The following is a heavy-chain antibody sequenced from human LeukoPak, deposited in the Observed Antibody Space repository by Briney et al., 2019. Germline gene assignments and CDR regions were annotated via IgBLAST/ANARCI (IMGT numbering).Heavy chain of an antibody. CDR2: IKQDGSEK. CDR3: ARSLFSGYSYGQEGSFDY. D-gene: IGHD5-18*01. V-gene: IGHV3-7*01. CDR1: GFTFSSYW. J-gene: IGHJ4*02. Sequence: GGSLRLSCAASGFTFSSYWMSWVRQAPGKGLEWVANIKQDGSEKYYVDSVKGRFTISRDNAKNSLYLQMNSLRAEDTAVYYCARSLFSGYSYGQEGSFDYWGQGTLVTVSS.